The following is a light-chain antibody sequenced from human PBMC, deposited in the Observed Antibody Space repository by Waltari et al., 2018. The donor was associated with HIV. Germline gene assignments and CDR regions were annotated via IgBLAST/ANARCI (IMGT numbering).Light chain of an antibody. V-gene: IGLV2-8*01. Sequence: QSALTQPPSASWSPGQSVTISCTGPSSDVGGYTYVSWYQQHPGRAPKLMIFDVSKRPSGVPARFSGSKSGNPASLTISALQPEDEADYYCKSYMGSLRWVFGGGTKLTVL. CDR3: KSYMGSLRWV. J-gene: IGLJ3*02. CDR1: SSDVGGYTY. CDR2: DVS.